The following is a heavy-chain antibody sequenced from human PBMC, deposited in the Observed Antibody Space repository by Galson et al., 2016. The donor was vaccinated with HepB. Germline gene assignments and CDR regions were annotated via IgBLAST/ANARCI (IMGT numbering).Heavy chain of an antibody. V-gene: IGHV3-48*02. CDR2: ISSSVSTI. J-gene: IGHJ3*01. CDR3: ARELVRSAFDL. D-gene: IGHD6-6*01. CDR1: GSTFSRSG. Sequence: SLRLSCAGSGSTFSRSGLNWVRQAPGKGLQWVSYISSSVSTIYYADSVKGRFTISRDNAKNSVYLQMHSLRDDDTAVYYCARELVRSAFDLWGQGTMFTVSS.